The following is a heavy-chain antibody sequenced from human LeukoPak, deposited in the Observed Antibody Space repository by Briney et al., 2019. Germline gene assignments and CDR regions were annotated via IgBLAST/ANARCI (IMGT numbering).Heavy chain of an antibody. V-gene: IGHV4-61*02. CDR1: GASINSGPYY. CDR3: ARGHRPSGQSCGLTYYFDY. D-gene: IGHD2-21*01. CDR2: VYTSGSI. Sequence: SETLSLTCSVSGASINSGPYYWTWIRQPAGKGLEWIGRVYTSGSINYNPSLKSRVTMSIDTSKNQFSLKLTSVTAADTAVYFCARGHRPSGQSCGLTYYFDYWGQGTLVTVSS. J-gene: IGHJ4*02.